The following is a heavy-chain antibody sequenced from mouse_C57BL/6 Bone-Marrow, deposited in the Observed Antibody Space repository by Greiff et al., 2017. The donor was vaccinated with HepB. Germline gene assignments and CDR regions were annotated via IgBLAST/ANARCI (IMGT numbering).Heavy chain of an antibody. J-gene: IGHJ2*01. CDR1: GFTFSSYA. CDR2: ISDGGSYT. CDR3: ARGDTTVVAYYFDY. Sequence: EVQLVESGGGLVKPGGSLKLSCAASGFTFSSYAMSWVRQTPEKRLEWVATISDGGSYTYYPDNVKGRFTISRDNAKNNLYLQMSHLKSEDTAMYYCARGDTTVVAYYFDYWGQGTTLTVSS. D-gene: IGHD1-1*01. V-gene: IGHV5-4*01.